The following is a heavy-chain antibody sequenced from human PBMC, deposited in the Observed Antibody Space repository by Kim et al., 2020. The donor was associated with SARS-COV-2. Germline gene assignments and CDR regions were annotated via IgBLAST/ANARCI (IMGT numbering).Heavy chain of an antibody. CDR1: GGTFSSYA. J-gene: IGHJ6*02. Sequence: SVKVSCKASGGTFSSYAISWVRQAPGQGLEWMGGIIPIFGTANYAQKFQGRVTITADESTSKAYMELSSLRSEDTAVYYCARCGYSYGSRKGYYYYGMDVWGQGTTVTVSS. D-gene: IGHD5-18*01. CDR2: IIPIFGTA. V-gene: IGHV1-69*13. CDR3: ARCGYSYGSRKGYYYYGMDV.